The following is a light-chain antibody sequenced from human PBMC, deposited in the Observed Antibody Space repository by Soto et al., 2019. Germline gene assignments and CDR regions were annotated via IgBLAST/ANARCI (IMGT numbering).Light chain of an antibody. CDR1: QSVSGN. CDR2: GAS. J-gene: IGKJ1*01. CDR3: QPYNNWPL. Sequence: EIVMTQSPATLSVSPGERATLSCRASQSVSGNLAWYQQKPGQAPRLLIYGASTRATGIPARFSGSGSGTEFPPPIRRLPSGAFAVYYCQPYNNWPLFGQGTKVEIK. V-gene: IGKV3-15*01.